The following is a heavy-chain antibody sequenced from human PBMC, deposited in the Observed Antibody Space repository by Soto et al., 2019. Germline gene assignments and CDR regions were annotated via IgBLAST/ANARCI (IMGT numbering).Heavy chain of an antibody. CDR3: ARDPWAADY. J-gene: IGHJ4*02. Sequence: GGSLRLSWAASGFTVSTKYMSWVRQAPGKGLEWVSVIYSGGSTFYADSVRGRFTISRDSSKNTVNLQMNSLRAEDTAVYYCARDPWAADYWGQGTLVTVSS. D-gene: IGHD3-16*01. CDR1: GFTVSTKY. CDR2: IYSGGST. V-gene: IGHV3-66*01.